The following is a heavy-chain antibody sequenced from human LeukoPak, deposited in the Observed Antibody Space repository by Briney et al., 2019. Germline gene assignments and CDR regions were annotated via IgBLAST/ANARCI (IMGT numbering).Heavy chain of an antibody. Sequence: ASVKVSCKASGYIFTDYYMHWVRQAPGQGLEWMGWINPNSGGTKYAQRFQGRVTMTRDTSISTAYMELSRLRSDDTAVYYCARDRLPGDSSSRYFWFDPWGQGTLVTVSS. J-gene: IGHJ5*02. CDR3: ARDRLPGDSSSRYFWFDP. CDR2: INPNSGGT. V-gene: IGHV1-2*02. D-gene: IGHD6-13*01. CDR1: GYIFTDYY.